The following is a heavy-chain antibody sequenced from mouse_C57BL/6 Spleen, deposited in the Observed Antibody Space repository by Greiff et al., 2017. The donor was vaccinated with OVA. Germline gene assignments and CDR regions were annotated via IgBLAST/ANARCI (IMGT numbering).Heavy chain of an antibody. CDR1: GYAFSSSW. D-gene: IGHD2-4*01. V-gene: IGHV1-82*01. CDR2: IYPGDGDT. J-gene: IGHJ1*03. CDR3: ANYYDYDGLYWYFDV. Sequence: QVQLKESGPELVKPGASVKISCKASGYAFSSSWMNWVKQRPGKGLEWIGRIYPGDGDTNYNGKFKGKATLTADKSSSTAYMQLSSLTSEDSAVYFCANYYDYDGLYWYFDVWGTGTTVTVSS.